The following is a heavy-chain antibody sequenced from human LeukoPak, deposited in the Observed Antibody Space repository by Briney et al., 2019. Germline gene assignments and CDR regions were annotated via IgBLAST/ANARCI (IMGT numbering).Heavy chain of an antibody. CDR1: GGTFSSYA. D-gene: IGHD5-24*01. CDR2: TIPIFGTA. CDR3: ARQMATTDAFDI. V-gene: IGHV1-69*05. Sequence: SVKVSCKASGGTFSSYAISWVRQAPGQGLEWMGGTIPIFGTANYAQKFQGRVTIATDESTSTAYMELSSLRSEDTAVYYCARQMATTDAFDIWGQGTMVTVSS. J-gene: IGHJ3*02.